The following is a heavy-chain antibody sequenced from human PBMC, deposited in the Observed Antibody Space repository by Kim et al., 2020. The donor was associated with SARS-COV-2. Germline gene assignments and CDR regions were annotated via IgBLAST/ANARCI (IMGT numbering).Heavy chain of an antibody. CDR3: VKCSGGSCYANFDY. Sequence: GGSLRLSCAASGFTFSNYAMSWVRQAPGKGLEWVSSICGTSSSTYYADSVKGRFTISRDDSKNTLSLQMNSLRAEDMAVYYCVKCSGGSCYANFDYWGQG. CDR1: GFTFSNYA. J-gene: IGHJ4*02. D-gene: IGHD2-15*01. CDR2: ICGTSSST. V-gene: IGHV3-23*01.